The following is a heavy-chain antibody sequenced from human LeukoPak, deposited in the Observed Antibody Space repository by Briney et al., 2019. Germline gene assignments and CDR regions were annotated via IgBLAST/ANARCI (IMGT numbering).Heavy chain of an antibody. V-gene: IGHV3-48*01. Sequence: PGGSLRLSCAASGFTFSGYAMTWVRQAPGKGLEWVSYITSSSSGINYADSVKGRFTISRDNAKNSLYLQMNSLRAGDTAVYYCARVGKSGSYPCDYWGQGSLVTVSS. D-gene: IGHD1-26*01. CDR2: ITSSSSGI. J-gene: IGHJ4*02. CDR3: ARVGKSGSYPCDY. CDR1: GFTFSGYA.